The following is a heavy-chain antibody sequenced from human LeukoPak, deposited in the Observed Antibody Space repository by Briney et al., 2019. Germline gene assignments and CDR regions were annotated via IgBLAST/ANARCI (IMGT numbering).Heavy chain of an antibody. CDR1: GYPISSGYY. CDR2: IYQSAST. CDR3: ARRTGSGSYLFDP. J-gene: IGHJ5*02. Sequence: SETLSLTCTVSGYPISSGYYWGWIRQPPGKWLEWIGSIYQSASTYYNPSLKSRVTISVDTSKNHFSLKLSSVTAADTAVYYCARRTGSGSYLFDPWGQGTLVTVSS. D-gene: IGHD3-10*01. V-gene: IGHV4-38-2*02.